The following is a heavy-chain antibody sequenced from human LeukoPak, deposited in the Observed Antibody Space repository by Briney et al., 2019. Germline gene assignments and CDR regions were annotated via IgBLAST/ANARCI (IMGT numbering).Heavy chain of an antibody. J-gene: IGHJ4*02. D-gene: IGHD6-19*01. CDR3: AKDGDYTTGWYYFDY. V-gene: IGHV3-23*01. Sequence: GGSLRLSCAASRFPFSSYAMSWVRQAPGKGLEWVSAITGSGGSTYYADSVKGRFTISRDNSKNTLYLQMNSLSAEDTAIYYCAKDGDYTTGWYYFDYWGQGTLVTVSS. CDR2: ITGSGGST. CDR1: RFPFSSYA.